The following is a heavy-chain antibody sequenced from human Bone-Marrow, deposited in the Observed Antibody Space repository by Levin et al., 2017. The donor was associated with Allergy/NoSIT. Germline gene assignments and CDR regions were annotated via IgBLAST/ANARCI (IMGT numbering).Heavy chain of an antibody. CDR2: ITSSSSTI. CDR1: GFAFSTFS. V-gene: IGHV3-48*02. Sequence: GGSLRLSCAASGFAFSTFSMNWVRQAPGKGLEWISYITSSSSTIYYADSVKGRFTISRDNAKNSLYLQMNSLRDEDTAVYYCARAGYCSSTSCSEEFDYWGQGTLVTVSS. CDR3: ARAGYCSSTSCSEEFDY. D-gene: IGHD2-2*03. J-gene: IGHJ4*02.